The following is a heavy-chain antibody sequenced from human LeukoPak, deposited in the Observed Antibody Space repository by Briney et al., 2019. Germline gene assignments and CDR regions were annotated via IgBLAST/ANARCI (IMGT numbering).Heavy chain of an antibody. D-gene: IGHD2-15*01. CDR2: IHPNSGAT. CDR3: ARDGGGYCSGGSCYVADWFDP. V-gene: IGHV1-2*02. J-gene: IGHJ5*02. Sequence: ASVKVSCKAPGYTFTGYYMHWLRQAPGQGLEWMGWIHPNSGATNYAQRFQGRVTLTTETSISTAYMDLTSLRSDDTAVYYCARDGGGYCSGGSCYVADWFDPWGQGTLVTVSS. CDR1: GYTFTGYY.